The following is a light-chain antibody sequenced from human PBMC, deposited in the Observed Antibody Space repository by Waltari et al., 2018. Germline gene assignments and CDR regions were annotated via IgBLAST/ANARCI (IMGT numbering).Light chain of an antibody. CDR2: VDN. CDR3: GTWDSSLAVWM. J-gene: IGLJ3*02. Sequence: QSLLTQPPSLSAAPGQRVTIYCSGTSPNIGGNDVFWYQQFPGKAPRLLIYVDNSRPAGIPDRFAGAKSATSASLAISRLQTGDEADYYCGTWDSSLAVWMFGGGTRLTVL. V-gene: IGLV1-51*02. CDR1: SPNIGGND.